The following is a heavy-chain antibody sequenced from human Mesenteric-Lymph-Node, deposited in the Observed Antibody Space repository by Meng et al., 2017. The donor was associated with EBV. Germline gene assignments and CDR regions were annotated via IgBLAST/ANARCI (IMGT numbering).Heavy chain of an antibody. CDR2: IIPIFATA. V-gene: IGHV1-69*01. CDR3: ASRPSPCGGDCHYYFDY. CDR1: GGTFSTYA. Sequence: QVQLVQSGAEVKKPGSSGKVSCKASGGTFSTYAISWVRQAPGQGLEWMGGIIPIFATADYAQKFQDRVTITADESTNTVYMELSSLRSEDTAMYFCASRPSPCGGDCHYYFDYWGQGILVTVSS. D-gene: IGHD2-21*02. J-gene: IGHJ4*02.